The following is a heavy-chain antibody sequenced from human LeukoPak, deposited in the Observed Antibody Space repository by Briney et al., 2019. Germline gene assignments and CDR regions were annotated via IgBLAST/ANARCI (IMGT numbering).Heavy chain of an antibody. D-gene: IGHD4-17*01. CDR3: ARDPVKGRAFDY. J-gene: IGHJ4*02. CDR2: IYTSGST. V-gene: IGHV4-61*02. Sequence: PSETLSLTCTVSGGSISSSSYYWGWIRQPPGKGLEWIGRIYTSGSTNYNPSLKSRVTISVDTSKNQFSLKLSSVTAADTAVYYCARDPVKGRAFDYWGQGTLVTVSS. CDR1: GGSISSSSYY.